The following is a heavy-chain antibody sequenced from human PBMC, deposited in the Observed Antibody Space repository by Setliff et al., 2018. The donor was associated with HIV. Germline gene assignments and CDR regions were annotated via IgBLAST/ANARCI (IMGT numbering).Heavy chain of an antibody. J-gene: IGHJ3*02. Sequence: SVKVSCKASGYTFTSYYMHWVRQAPGQGLEWVGGIIPVFGTVTYAQKFQGRVKISADEWTNTAYMELNSLRSEDTAMFYCVRDKKGNYDSSGYFYSDGFDIWGQGTMVTVSS. CDR3: VRDKKGNYDSSGYFYSDGFDI. CDR2: IIPVFGTV. V-gene: IGHV1-69*13. CDR1: GYTFTSYY. D-gene: IGHD3-22*01.